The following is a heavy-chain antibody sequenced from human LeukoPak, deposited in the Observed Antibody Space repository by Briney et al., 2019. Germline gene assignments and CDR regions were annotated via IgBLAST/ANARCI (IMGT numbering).Heavy chain of an antibody. CDR2: ISSRSTYM. CDR1: GYTFSSYS. J-gene: IGHJ5*02. D-gene: IGHD6-19*01. CDR3: ARVTDGWYHWFDP. Sequence: PGGSLRLSCAASGYTFSSYSMNWVRQAPGKGPEWLASISSRSTYMYYADSVKGRFTISRDNAKNSLYLQMNSLRAEDTAVYYCARVTDGWYHWFDPWGQGTLVTVSS. V-gene: IGHV3-21*01.